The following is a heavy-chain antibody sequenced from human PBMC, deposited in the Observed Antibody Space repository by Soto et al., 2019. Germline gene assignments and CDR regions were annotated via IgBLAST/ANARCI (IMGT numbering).Heavy chain of an antibody. CDR2: IYWDDDK. J-gene: IGHJ4*02. D-gene: IGHD2-15*01. CDR1: GFSLSTSGVG. Sequence: SGPTLVNPTQTLTLTCTFSGFSLSTSGVGVGWIRQPPGKALEWLALIYWDDDKRYSPSLKSRLTITKDTSKNQVVLTMTNMDPVDTATYYCAHISGYCRGGSCYSIKGKFDYWGQGTLVTVSS. CDR3: AHISGYCRGGSCYSIKGKFDY. V-gene: IGHV2-5*02.